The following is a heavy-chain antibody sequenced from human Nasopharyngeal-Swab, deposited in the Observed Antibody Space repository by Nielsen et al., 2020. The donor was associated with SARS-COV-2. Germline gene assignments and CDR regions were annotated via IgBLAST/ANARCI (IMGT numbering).Heavy chain of an antibody. J-gene: IGHJ4*02. Sequence: SETLSLTCTVSGDSISSSSYYWGWIRQPPGMGLEWIGSVYYSWSTSYYNPSLKGRVAISVDTSKNQFSLKLTSVTAADTAMYYCVRHVVHSFGFHWGPGTQVTVSS. V-gene: IGHV4-39*01. CDR2: VYYSWSTS. CDR3: VRHVVHSFGFH. CDR1: GDSISSSSYY. D-gene: IGHD5-18*01.